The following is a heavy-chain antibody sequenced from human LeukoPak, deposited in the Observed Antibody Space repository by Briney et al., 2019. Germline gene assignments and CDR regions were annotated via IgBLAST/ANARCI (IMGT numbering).Heavy chain of an antibody. CDR3: ASVGGGSPY. V-gene: IGHV4-38-2*02. Sequence: SETLSLTCTISGYSISSGHFWSWIRQPPGKGLEWIGSIYGSGTTYYDPPLRSRVSISADTSKNHFSLELSSVTAADTAVYYCASVGGGSPYWGQGTLVTVSS. CDR2: IYGSGTT. J-gene: IGHJ4*02. D-gene: IGHD3-16*01. CDR1: GYSISSGHF.